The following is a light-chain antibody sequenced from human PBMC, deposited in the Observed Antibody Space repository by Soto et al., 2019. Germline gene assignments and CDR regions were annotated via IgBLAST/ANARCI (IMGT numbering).Light chain of an antibody. CDR2: DAS. Sequence: EIVLTHSPATLSLSPGERATLSCRASQSVSSYLAWYQQKPGQAPRLLIYDASNRAPGIPARFSGSGSGTYFTLTIRSLAPEDFSVYYCQQRSNWPPWTFGQGTKVEIK. V-gene: IGKV3-11*01. CDR1: QSVSSY. J-gene: IGKJ1*01. CDR3: QQRSNWPPWT.